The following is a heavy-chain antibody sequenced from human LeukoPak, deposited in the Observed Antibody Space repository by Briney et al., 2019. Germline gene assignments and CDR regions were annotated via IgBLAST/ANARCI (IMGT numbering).Heavy chain of an antibody. J-gene: IGHJ4*02. V-gene: IGHV1-2*02. CDR1: GYTFTSYY. CDR2: INSNSGDT. Sequence: GASVKVSCKASGYTFTSYYLHWVRQAPGQGLEWMGWINSNSGDTSYSQKFQGRVTVTRDTSISTAYVEVNSRRSDDTAVYYCATSTVATRPLIYFLDFWGQGSLVTVSS. D-gene: IGHD6-6*01. CDR3: ATSTVATRPLIYFLDF.